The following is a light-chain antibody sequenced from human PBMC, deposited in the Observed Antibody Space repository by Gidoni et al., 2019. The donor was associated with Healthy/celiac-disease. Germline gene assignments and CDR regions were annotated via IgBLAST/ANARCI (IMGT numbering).Light chain of an antibody. CDR2: YAF. Sequence: RLTQSPSFLSASVGDRVTITCRASQDIGSHIAWYQQKPGKAPKLLIYYAFILQSGVPSRFSGSGSGTEFSLTISSLQPGDFATYYCQQANSHLALTFGGGTKVDI. J-gene: IGKJ4*01. V-gene: IGKV1-9*01. CDR1: QDIGSH. CDR3: QQANSHLALT.